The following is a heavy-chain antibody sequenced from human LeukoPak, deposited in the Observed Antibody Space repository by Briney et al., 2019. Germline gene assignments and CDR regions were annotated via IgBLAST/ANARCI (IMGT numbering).Heavy chain of an antibody. CDR2: ISAYNGNT. J-gene: IGHJ5*02. Sequence: GASVKVSCKSSGYTSRTYGISWVRQAPGQGLEWMGWISAYNGNTNYAQKLQGRVTMTTDTSTSTAYMELRSLRSDDTAVYYCARDYGSSGYYPWGQGTLVTVSS. V-gene: IGHV1-18*01. CDR1: GYTSRTYG. CDR3: ARDYGSSGYYP. D-gene: IGHD3-22*01.